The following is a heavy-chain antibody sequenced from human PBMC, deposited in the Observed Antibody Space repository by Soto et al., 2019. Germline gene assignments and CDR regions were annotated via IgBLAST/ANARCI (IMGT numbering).Heavy chain of an antibody. CDR2: IYYSGST. CDR3: ARYITMIVVVDY. J-gene: IGHJ4*02. Sequence: SETLSLTCTVSGGSISSSSYYWGWIRQPPGKGLEWIGSIYYSGSTYYNPFLKSRVTISVDTSKNQFSLKLSSVTAADTAVYYCARYITMIVVVDYWGQGTLVTVSS. V-gene: IGHV4-39*01. D-gene: IGHD3-22*01. CDR1: GGSISSSSYY.